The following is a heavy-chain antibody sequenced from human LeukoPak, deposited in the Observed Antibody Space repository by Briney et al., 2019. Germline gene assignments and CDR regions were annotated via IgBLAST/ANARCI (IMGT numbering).Heavy chain of an antibody. CDR3: TTVGGYDYFDY. CDR1: GFTFSNAW. J-gene: IGHJ4*02. Sequence: GGSLRLSCAASGFTFSNAWMSWVRQAPGKGLEWVGRIKSKTDDGTTHYIAPVKGRFTISRDDSKNTLYLQMNSLKTEDTAMYYCTTVGGYDYFDYWGQGTLVTVSS. V-gene: IGHV3-15*01. CDR2: IKSKTDDGTT. D-gene: IGHD5-12*01.